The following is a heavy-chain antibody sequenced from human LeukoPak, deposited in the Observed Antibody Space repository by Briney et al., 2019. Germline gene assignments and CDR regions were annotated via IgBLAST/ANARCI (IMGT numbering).Heavy chain of an antibody. Sequence: GGSLRLSCAASGFTFDDYAMHWVRHAPGKGLEWVTGISWNRGSIGYADSVKGRFTISRDNAKNSLYLQMNSLRAEDTALYYCAKDMQKYSSSWYRGDDAFDIWGQGTMVTVSS. D-gene: IGHD6-13*01. CDR2: ISWNRGSI. CDR1: GFTFDDYA. J-gene: IGHJ3*02. CDR3: AKDMQKYSSSWYRGDDAFDI. V-gene: IGHV3-9*01.